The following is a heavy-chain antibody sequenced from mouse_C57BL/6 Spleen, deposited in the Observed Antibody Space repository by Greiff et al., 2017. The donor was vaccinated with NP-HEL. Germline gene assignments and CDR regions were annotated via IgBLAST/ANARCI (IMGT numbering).Heavy chain of an antibody. CDR2: ISNGGGST. D-gene: IGHD2-3*01. J-gene: IGHJ2*01. CDR1: GFTFSDYY. V-gene: IGHV5-12*01. CDR3: ARHPLDGYYFDY. Sequence: EVKLVESGGGLVQPGGSLKLSCAASGFTFSDYYMYWVRQTPEKRLEWVAYISNGGGSTYYPDTVKGRFTISRDNAKNTLYLQMSRLKSEDTAMYYCARHPLDGYYFDYWGQGTTLTVSS.